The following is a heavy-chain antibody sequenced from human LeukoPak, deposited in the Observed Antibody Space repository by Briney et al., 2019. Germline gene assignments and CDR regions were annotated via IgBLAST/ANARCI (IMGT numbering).Heavy chain of an antibody. CDR3: ARLAPTVTTTLVDY. V-gene: IGHV3-66*04. Sequence: PGGSLRLSCAASGFTVSSNYMSWVRQAPGKGLEWVSVIYSGGSTYYADSVKGRFTISRDNSKNTLYLQMNSLRAEDTAVYYCARLAPTVTTTLVDYWGQGTLVTVSS. CDR1: GFTVSSNY. CDR2: IYSGGST. D-gene: IGHD4-17*01. J-gene: IGHJ4*02.